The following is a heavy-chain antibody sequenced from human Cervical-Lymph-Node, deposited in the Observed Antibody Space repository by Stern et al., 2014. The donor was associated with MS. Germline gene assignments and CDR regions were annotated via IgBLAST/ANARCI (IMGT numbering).Heavy chain of an antibody. CDR2: IHYSGST. D-gene: IGHD3-16*01. V-gene: IGHV4-31*03. Sequence: QVQLVESGPGLVKPSQTLSLTCTVSGGSISSTGYYWSWIRQHPGKGLEWIGYIHYSGSTYYNPSLKSRGTISVDTSKNQFSLKLSSVTAAYTALYYCARSDRLWGSFDYWGQGSLVTVSS. J-gene: IGHJ4*02. CDR1: GGSISSTGYY. CDR3: ARSDRLWGSFDY.